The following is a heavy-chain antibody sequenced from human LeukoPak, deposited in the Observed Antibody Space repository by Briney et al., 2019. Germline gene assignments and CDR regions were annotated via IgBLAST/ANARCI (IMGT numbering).Heavy chain of an antibody. D-gene: IGHD3-3*01. CDR1: GFTFSSYS. J-gene: IGHJ6*02. CDR3: ARWSQEWPNYYYGMDV. V-gene: IGHV3-21*01. Sequence: GGSLSLSCAASGFTFSSYSMNWVRQAPGKGLEWVSSISSSSSYIYYADSVKGRFTISRDNAKNSLYLQMNSLRAEDTAVYYCARWSQEWPNYYYGMDVWGQGTTVTVSS. CDR2: ISSSSSYI.